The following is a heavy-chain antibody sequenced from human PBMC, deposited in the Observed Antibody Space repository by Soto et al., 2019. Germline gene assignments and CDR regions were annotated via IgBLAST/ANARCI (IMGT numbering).Heavy chain of an antibody. CDR3: AKDSPYYDILTGPSYYFDY. J-gene: IGHJ4*02. CDR1: GFTFSSYA. Sequence: GGSLRLSCAASGFTFSSYAMHWVRQAPGKGLEWVAVISYDGSNKYYADSVKGRFTISRDNSKNTLYLQMNSLRAEDTAVYYCAKDSPYYDILTGPSYYFDYWGQGTLVTVSS. CDR2: ISYDGSNK. V-gene: IGHV3-30-3*01. D-gene: IGHD3-9*01.